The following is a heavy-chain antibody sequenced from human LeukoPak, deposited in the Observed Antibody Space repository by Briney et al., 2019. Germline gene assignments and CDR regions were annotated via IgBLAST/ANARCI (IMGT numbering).Heavy chain of an antibody. CDR1: GFTFSTYW. D-gene: IGHD6-19*01. Sequence: PGGSLRLSCAASGFTFSTYWMHWVRPAPGKGLVWVSRIYNDESSINYADSVKGRFTISRDNAKNTLYLQMNSLRAEDTAVYYCARSKYSSGWYYFDYWGQGTLVTVSS. J-gene: IGHJ4*02. CDR2: IYNDESSI. V-gene: IGHV3-74*01. CDR3: ARSKYSSGWYYFDY.